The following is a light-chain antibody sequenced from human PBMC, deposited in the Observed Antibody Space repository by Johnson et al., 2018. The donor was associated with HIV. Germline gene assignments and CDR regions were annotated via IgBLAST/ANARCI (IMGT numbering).Light chain of an antibody. CDR2: ENN. CDR1: SSNIGNNY. CDR3: GTWDSSLSAYA. Sequence: QSVLTQPPSVSAAPGQKVTISCSGSSSNIGNNYVSWYQQLTGTAPKLLIYENNKRPSGISDRFSGSKSGTSATLGITGLQTGDEADYYCGTWDSSLSAYAFGTGTKVTVL. V-gene: IGLV1-51*02. J-gene: IGLJ1*01.